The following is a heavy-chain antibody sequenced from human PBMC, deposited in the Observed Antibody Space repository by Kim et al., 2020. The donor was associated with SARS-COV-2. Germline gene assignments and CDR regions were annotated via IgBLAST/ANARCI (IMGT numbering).Heavy chain of an antibody. CDR2: ISWNSGSI. Sequence: GGSLRLSCAASGFTFGDYAMHWVRQAPGKGLEWVSGISWNSGSIGYADSVKGRFTISRDNAKNSLYLQMNSLRAEDTALYYCAKDIHLGRPKQWLRPTYGMDVWGQGTTVTVSS. J-gene: IGHJ6*02. V-gene: IGHV3-9*01. CDR1: GFTFGDYA. D-gene: IGHD6-19*01. CDR3: AKDIHLGRPKQWLRPTYGMDV.